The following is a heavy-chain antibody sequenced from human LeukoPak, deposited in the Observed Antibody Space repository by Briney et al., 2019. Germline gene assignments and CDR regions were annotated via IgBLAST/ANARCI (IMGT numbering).Heavy chain of an antibody. J-gene: IGHJ4*02. CDR3: ARARYNHYFDY. CDR1: GGSISGYY. D-gene: IGHD1-14*01. V-gene: IGHV4-59*01. CDR2: VRYNGSP. Sequence: SETLSLTCTVSGGSISGYYWSWIRQAPGKGLEWIGYVRYNGSPNYNASLKSRVTISVDASKNQFSLKVSFVSAADTAVYYCARARYNHYFDYWGQGTLVTVSS.